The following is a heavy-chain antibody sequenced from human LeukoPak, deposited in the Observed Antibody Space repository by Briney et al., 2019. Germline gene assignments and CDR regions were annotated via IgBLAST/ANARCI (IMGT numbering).Heavy chain of an antibody. V-gene: IGHV1-69*04. CDR3: ARDRHEYSSSYDY. CDR2: IIPILGIA. Sequence: SVKVSCKASGGTFSSYAISWVRQAPGQGLEWMGRIIPILGIANYAQKFQGRVTITADKSTSTAYMELSSLRSEDTAVYYCARDRHEYSSSYDYWGQGTLVTVSS. J-gene: IGHJ4*02. CDR1: GGTFSSYA. D-gene: IGHD6-6*01.